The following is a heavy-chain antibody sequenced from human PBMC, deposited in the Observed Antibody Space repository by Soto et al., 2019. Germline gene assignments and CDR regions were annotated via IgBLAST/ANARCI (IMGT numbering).Heavy chain of an antibody. CDR2: IYPGESDT. CDR3: ARPLRPGGGYDAFYS. Sequence: EVQLVKSGAEVKKPGESLKISCKGSGYSFTSYWIGWVRQMPGKGLECMGIIYPGESDTRYSPSFQGQVTISADKTYITAYLQWSSLKASDSAMYYGARPLRPGGGYDAFYSWGQGTMVTVS. CDR1: GYSFTSYW. J-gene: IGHJ3*02. V-gene: IGHV5-51*03. D-gene: IGHD2-8*02.